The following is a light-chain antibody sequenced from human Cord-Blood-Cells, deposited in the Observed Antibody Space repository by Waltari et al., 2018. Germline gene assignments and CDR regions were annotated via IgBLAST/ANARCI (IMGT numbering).Light chain of an antibody. CDR1: SSDVGGYNY. CDR2: EVS. V-gene: IGLV2-14*01. CDR3: SSYTSSSTPYVV. Sequence: QSALTQPASVSGSPGQSITIPCTGTSSDVGGYNYVPWYQQHPGKAPKLMIYEVSNRPSGVSKRFSGSKSGNTASLTISGLQAEDEADYYCSSYTSSSTPYVVFGGGTKLTVL. J-gene: IGLJ2*01.